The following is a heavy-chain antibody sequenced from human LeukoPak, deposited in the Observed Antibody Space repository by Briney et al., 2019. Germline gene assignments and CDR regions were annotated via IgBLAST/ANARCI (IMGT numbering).Heavy chain of an antibody. CDR3: ARDPYYGDYVV. D-gene: IGHD4-17*01. CDR2: ISSSGSTI. V-gene: IGHV3-48*03. J-gene: IGHJ4*02. CDR1: GFTFSSYE. Sequence: GGSLRLSCAASGFTFSSYEMNWVRQAPGKGLEWVSYISSSGSTIYYADSVKGRFTISRDNAKNSLYLQVNSLRAEDTAVYYCARDPYYGDYVVWGQGTLVTVSS.